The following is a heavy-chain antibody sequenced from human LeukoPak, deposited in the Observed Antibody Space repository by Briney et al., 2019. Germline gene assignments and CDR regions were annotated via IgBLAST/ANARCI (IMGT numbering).Heavy chain of an antibody. CDR3: ARDQGSRYSYGHDY. CDR1: GFTFSSEA. D-gene: IGHD5-18*01. CDR2: ISPAGGTT. J-gene: IGHJ4*02. V-gene: IGHV3-23*01. Sequence: GGSLRLSCTVSGFTFSSEAMGWVRQLPGGGLEWVSTISPAGGTTYYAESMKGRFTISRDNSKNTLYLQMNSLRAEDTAVYYCARDQGSRYSYGHDYWGQGTLVTVSS.